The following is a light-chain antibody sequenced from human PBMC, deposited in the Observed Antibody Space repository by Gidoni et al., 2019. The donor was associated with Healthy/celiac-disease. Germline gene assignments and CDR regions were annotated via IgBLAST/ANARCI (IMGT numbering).Light chain of an antibody. J-gene: IGKJ3*01. CDR1: QSVSSN. CDR3: QQYNNWPPIT. CDR2: GAS. V-gene: IGKV3-15*01. Sequence: EIVMTQSPATLSVSPGERATLSCRASQSVSSNLAWYQQKPGQAPRILIYGASTRATGIPARLSGSGSGTEFTLTISSLQSEDFAVYYCQQYNNWPPITFGPGTKVDIK.